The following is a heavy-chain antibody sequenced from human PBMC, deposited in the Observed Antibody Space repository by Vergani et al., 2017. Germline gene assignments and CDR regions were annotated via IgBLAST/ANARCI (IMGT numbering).Heavy chain of an antibody. V-gene: IGHV3-43*01. Sequence: EVQLVESGGVVVQPGGSLRLSCAASGFPFDDYTMHWVRHAPGKGLEWVSLISWDGGSTYYADSVKGRFTISRDNSKNSLYLQMNSLRTEDTALYYCAKALSGWSWFDPWGQGTLVTVSS. CDR2: ISWDGGST. D-gene: IGHD6-19*01. CDR1: GFPFDDYT. J-gene: IGHJ5*02. CDR3: AKALSGWSWFDP.